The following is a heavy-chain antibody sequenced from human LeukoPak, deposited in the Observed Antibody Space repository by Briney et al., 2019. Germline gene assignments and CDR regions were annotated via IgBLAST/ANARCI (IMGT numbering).Heavy chain of an antibody. J-gene: IGHJ4*02. D-gene: IGHD6-19*01. CDR2: ISGSGGST. CDR1: GGSFSGYY. Sequence: PASETLSLTCAVYGGSFSGYYWSWVRQAPGKGLEWVSAISGSGGSTYYADSVKGRFTISRDNSKNTLYLQMNSLRAEDTAVYYCAKFRSVAGNDYWGQGTLVTVSS. CDR3: AKFRSVAGNDY. V-gene: IGHV3-23*01.